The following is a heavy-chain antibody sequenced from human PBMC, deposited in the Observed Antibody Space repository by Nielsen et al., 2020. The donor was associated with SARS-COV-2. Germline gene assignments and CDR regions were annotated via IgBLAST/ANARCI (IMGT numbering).Heavy chain of an antibody. Sequence: GESLKISCAASGFTFSSYSMNWVRQAPGKGLEWVSSISSSSSYIYYADSVKGRFTISRDNSKNTLYLQMNSLRAEDTAVYYCARADFGPFGVVMNFDYWGQGTLVTVSS. D-gene: IGHD3-3*01. CDR2: ISSSSSYI. CDR1: GFTFSSYS. CDR3: ARADFGPFGVVMNFDY. V-gene: IGHV3-21*01. J-gene: IGHJ4*02.